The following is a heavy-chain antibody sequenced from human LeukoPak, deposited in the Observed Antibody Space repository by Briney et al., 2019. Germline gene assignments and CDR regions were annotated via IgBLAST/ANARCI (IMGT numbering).Heavy chain of an antibody. Sequence: ASVKVSCKASGGTFSSYAISWVRQAPGQGLEWMGGIIPIFGTANYAQKFQGRVTITADESTSAAYMELSSLRSEDTAVYYCARDVEVGATEYYCYGMDVWGQGTTVTVSS. D-gene: IGHD1-26*01. V-gene: IGHV1-69*13. CDR3: ARDVEVGATEYYCYGMDV. CDR2: IIPIFGTA. J-gene: IGHJ6*02. CDR1: GGTFSSYA.